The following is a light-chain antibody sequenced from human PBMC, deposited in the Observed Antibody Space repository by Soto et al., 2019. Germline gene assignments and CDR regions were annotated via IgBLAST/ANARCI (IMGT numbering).Light chain of an antibody. Sequence: DIVLTQSPATLSLSPGERATLSCRASQSVSSYLAWYHQKPGQAPRLLIYDASNRATGIPARFSGSGSGTDFTLTISSLEPEDFAVYFCHQRNKFGQGTRLEIK. V-gene: IGKV3-11*01. CDR2: DAS. J-gene: IGKJ5*01. CDR1: QSVSSY. CDR3: HQRNK.